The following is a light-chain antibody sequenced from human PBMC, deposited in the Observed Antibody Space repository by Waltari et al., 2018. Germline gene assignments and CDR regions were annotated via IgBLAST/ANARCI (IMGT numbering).Light chain of an antibody. CDR3: SSYTTSGGLL. Sequence: SVLTQPASVSGSPGQSITISCRGTDNDIATYDYVPWYQQHPGQVPKLMLYAVVRRASGVSGRVSGSKSGKTATLTLFGVQAEDEADYYCSSYTTSGGLLFGGGTKLT. CDR1: DNDIATYDY. CDR2: AVV. V-gene: IGLV2-14*03. J-gene: IGLJ2*01.